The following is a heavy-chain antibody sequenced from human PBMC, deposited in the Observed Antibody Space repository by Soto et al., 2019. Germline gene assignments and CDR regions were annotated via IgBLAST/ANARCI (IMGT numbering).Heavy chain of an antibody. CDR1: GFTFSSYG. J-gene: IGHJ6*02. D-gene: IGHD6-6*01. Sequence: QVQLVESGGGVVQPGRSLRLSCAASGFTFSSYGMHWVRQAPGKGLEWVAVISYDGSNKYYADSVKGRFTISRDNSKNTLYLQMNSLRAEDTAVYYCAIVVYSSSSGGANYYYYGMDVWGQGTTVTVSS. CDR3: AIVVYSSSSGGANYYYYGMDV. CDR2: ISYDGSNK. V-gene: IGHV3-30*03.